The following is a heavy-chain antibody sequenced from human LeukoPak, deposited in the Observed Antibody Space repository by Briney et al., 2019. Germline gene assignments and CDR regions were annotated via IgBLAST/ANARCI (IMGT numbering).Heavy chain of an antibody. CDR3: ARHPAGYCSSTSCYINFDY. J-gene: IGHJ4*02. D-gene: IGHD2-2*02. CDR2: ISGSGGST. CDR1: GFTFSSYA. V-gene: IGHV3-23*01. Sequence: PGGSLRLSCAASGFTFSSYAMSWVRQAPGKGLEWVSAISGSGGSTYYADSVKGRFTISRDNSKNTLYLRMNSLRAEDTAVYYCARHPAGYCSSTSCYINFDYWGQGTLVTVSS.